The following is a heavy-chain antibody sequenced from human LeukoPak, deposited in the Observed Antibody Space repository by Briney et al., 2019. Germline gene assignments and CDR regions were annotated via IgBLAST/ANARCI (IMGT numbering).Heavy chain of an antibody. J-gene: IGHJ4*02. CDR2: IYTGGNT. D-gene: IGHD6-19*01. CDR3: TRGTSTVSAGYS. CDR1: GFTVSSNY. V-gene: IGHV3-53*01. Sequence: PGGSLRLSCAASGFTVSSNYMSWVRQAPGKGLEWVSVIYTGGNTYYADSVKGRFIISRDTSKNTLYPQMDSLRAEDAAVYYCTRGTSTVSAGYSWGQGTLVTVSS.